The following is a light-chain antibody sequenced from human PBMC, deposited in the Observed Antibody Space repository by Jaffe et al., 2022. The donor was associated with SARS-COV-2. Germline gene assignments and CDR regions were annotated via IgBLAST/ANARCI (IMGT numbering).Light chain of an antibody. CDR2: AAS. V-gene: IGKV1-39*01. Sequence: DIQMTQSPSSLSASVGDRVTITCRAGQSISNYLNWYQHKPGKAPKLLIYAASSLRTGVPSRFSGSGSGTDFTLTISSLQPDDFATYYCQQSYSPPPNFGQGTRLEIK. J-gene: IGKJ5*01. CDR1: QSISNY. CDR3: QQSYSPPPN.